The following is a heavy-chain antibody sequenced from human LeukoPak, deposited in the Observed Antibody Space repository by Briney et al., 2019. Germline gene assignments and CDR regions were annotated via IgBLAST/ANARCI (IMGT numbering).Heavy chain of an antibody. Sequence: PGGSLRLSCAASGFTFSSYGMSWVRQAPGKGLEWVSAISGSGGSTYYADSVKGRFTISRDNSKNTLYLQMNSLRAEDTAVYYCAKDRRDGYILRGYHFDYWGQGTLVTVSS. V-gene: IGHV3-23*01. J-gene: IGHJ4*02. CDR3: AKDRRDGYILRGYHFDY. CDR2: ISGSGGST. CDR1: GFTFSSYG. D-gene: IGHD5-24*01.